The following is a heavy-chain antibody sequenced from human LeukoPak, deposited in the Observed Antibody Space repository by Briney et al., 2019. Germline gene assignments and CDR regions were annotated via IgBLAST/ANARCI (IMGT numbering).Heavy chain of an antibody. J-gene: IGHJ4*02. CDR3: ARSAMGGYTSGWYPQDY. Sequence: GESLKISCKGSGYSFTSYWIGWVRQMPGKGLEWMGIIYPADSDTRYSPSFQGQVTISADKSISTAYLQWSSLKASATAMYYSARSAMGGYTSGWYPQDYWGQGTLVTVSS. V-gene: IGHV5-51*01. D-gene: IGHD6-19*01. CDR1: GYSFTSYW. CDR2: IYPADSDT.